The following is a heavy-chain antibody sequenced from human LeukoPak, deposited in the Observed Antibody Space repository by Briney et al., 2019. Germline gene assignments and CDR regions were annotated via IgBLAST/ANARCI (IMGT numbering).Heavy chain of an antibody. CDR1: GFIFSDYY. CDR2: ISYTYSDI. CDR3: ASGSSSVGY. J-gene: IGHJ4*02. V-gene: IGHV3-11*01. D-gene: IGHD6-6*01. Sequence: GGSLRLSCAASGFIFSDYYMSWIRQTPGKGLEWISYISYTYSDIYYADSVRGRFTISRDNAKNSLYLQMNNLRAEDTAVYYCASGSSSVGYWGQGTRATVSS.